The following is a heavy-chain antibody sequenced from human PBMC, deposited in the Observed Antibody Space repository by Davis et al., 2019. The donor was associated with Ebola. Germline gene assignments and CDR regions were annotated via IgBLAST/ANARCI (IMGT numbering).Heavy chain of an antibody. CDR3: ARGGGLWFFFVDY. V-gene: IGHV3-48*03. CDR1: GFTFSSYE. J-gene: IGHJ4*02. Sequence: GESLKISCAASGFTFSSYEMNWVSQAPGKELEWASYINSSGSTIYYADSVKGRFTISRDNAKNSLYLQMNSLRAEDTAVYYCARGGGLWFFFVDYWGQGTLVTVSS. D-gene: IGHD5-18*01. CDR2: INSSGSTI.